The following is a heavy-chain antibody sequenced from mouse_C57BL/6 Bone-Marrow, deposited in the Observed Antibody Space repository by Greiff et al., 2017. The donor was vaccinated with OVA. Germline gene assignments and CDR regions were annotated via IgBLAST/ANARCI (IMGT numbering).Heavy chain of an antibody. J-gene: IGHJ3*01. CDR2: IDPNSGGT. CDR3: ARSWDYSNYVPWFAY. V-gene: IGHV1-72*01. CDR1: GYTFTSYW. D-gene: IGHD2-5*01. Sequence: QVHLQQPGAELVKPGASVKLSCKASGYTFTSYWMHWVKQRPGRGLEWIGRIDPNSGGTKYNEKFKSKATLTVDKPSSTAYMQLSSLTDEDSAVYDGARSWDYSNYVPWFAYWGQGTLVTVSA.